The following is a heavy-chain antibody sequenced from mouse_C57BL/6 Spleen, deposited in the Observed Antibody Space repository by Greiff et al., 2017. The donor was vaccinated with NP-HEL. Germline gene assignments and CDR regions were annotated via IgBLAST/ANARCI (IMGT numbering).Heavy chain of an antibody. J-gene: IGHJ4*01. Sequence: QVQLKQSGAELVRPGTSVKMSCKASGYTFTNYWIGWAKQRPGHGLEWIGDIYPGGGYTNYNEKFKGKATLTADKSSSTAYMQFSSLTSEDSAIYYCAREGDGYYAMDYWGQGTSVTVSS. CDR1: GYTFTNYW. V-gene: IGHV1-63*01. D-gene: IGHD2-3*01. CDR3: AREGDGYYAMDY. CDR2: IYPGGGYT.